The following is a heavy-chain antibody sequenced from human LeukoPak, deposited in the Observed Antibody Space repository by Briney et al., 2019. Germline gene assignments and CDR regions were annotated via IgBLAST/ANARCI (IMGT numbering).Heavy chain of an antibody. V-gene: IGHV3-23*01. Sequence: SGGSLRLSCAASGFTFRKHGMNWVRQAPGKGLEWVSGISPSGDITYYADSVKGRFTISRDNSKNTLYLEVISLTAEDTAVYYCARDLYGDYAIDLWGQGTMVTVSS. D-gene: IGHD4-17*01. CDR3: ARDLYGDYAIDL. CDR2: ISPSGDIT. CDR1: GFTFRKHG. J-gene: IGHJ3*01.